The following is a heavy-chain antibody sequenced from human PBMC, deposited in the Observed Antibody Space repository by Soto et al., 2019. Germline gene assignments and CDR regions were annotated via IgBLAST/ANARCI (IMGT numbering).Heavy chain of an antibody. CDR1: GYRFTSYW. D-gene: IGHD1-1*01. CDR2: IYVDDSDT. V-gene: IGHV5-51*01. CDR3: ARLRIQSGNFRSFDY. Sequence: PGESLKISCGDSGYRFTSYWIAWVRQMPGKGLEWMGTIYVDDSDTTYSPSFQGQVTISADKSSSSAYLQWSSLKASDSAMYYCARLRIQSGNFRSFDYWGQGPLVTV. J-gene: IGHJ4*02.